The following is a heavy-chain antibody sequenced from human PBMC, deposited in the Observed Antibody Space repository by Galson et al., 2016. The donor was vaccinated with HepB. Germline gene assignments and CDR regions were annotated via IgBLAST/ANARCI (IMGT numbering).Heavy chain of an antibody. CDR1: AFTFSRYG. D-gene: IGHD6-19*01. CDR2: ISYDGSER. CDR3: AKDRGDGSSGWYLPRVNWDYYYGMDV. Sequence: SLRLSCAASAFTFSRYGMHWVRQAPGKGLEWVALISYDGSERSYADSMKGRFTISRDNAKNTLYLQMNSLRAEDTAVYYCAKDRGDGSSGWYLPRVNWDYYYGMDVWGQGTTVTVSS. J-gene: IGHJ6*02. V-gene: IGHV3-30*18.